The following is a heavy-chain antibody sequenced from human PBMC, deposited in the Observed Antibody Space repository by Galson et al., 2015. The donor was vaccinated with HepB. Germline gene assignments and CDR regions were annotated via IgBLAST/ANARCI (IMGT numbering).Heavy chain of an antibody. CDR1: EFTFSSYS. CDR2: ISSRSSYI. D-gene: IGHD2-21*01. V-gene: IGHV3-21*01. Sequence: SLRLSCAASEFTFSSYSMNWVRQAPGKGLEWVSSISSRSSYIYYADAVKGRFTISRDNAKNSLYLQMNSLRAEDTAVYYCARGEGVMASGSCDYWGQGTLVTVSS. CDR3: ARGEGVMASGSCDY. J-gene: IGHJ4*02.